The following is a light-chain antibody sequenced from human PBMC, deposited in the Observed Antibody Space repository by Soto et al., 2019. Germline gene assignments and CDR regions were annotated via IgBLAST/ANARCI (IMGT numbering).Light chain of an antibody. CDR3: AAWDDSLSAWV. V-gene: IGLV2-14*01. J-gene: IGLJ3*02. CDR1: SSDVGGYNY. Sequence: QSALTQPASVSGSPGQSITISCTGTSSDVGGYNYVSWYQQHPGNAPKLMIYEVTNRPSGISNRFSGSKSGNTASLTISGLQAEDEADYYCAAWDDSLSAWVFGGGTKLTVL. CDR2: EVT.